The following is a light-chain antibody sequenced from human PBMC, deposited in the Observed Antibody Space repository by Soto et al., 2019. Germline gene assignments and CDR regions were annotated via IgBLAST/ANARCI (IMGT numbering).Light chain of an antibody. CDR1: ESISVN. Sequence: EIVMTQSPGTLSVSPGEGATLSCRASESISVNLAWYQQKPGQAPKLLIFGVTSRATGVPARFSGSGSVTDFSLTISSPQSEDFAVYYCQQYNIWPSTFGQGTKLEIK. J-gene: IGKJ2*01. CDR3: QQYNIWPST. V-gene: IGKV3-15*01. CDR2: GVT.